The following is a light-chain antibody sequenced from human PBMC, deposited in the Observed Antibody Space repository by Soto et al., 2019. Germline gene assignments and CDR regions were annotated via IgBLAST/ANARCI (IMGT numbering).Light chain of an antibody. CDR2: DVS. J-gene: IGKJ4*01. Sequence: EIVLTQSPVTLSLSPGERATLSCRASQSVTTFLALYQQKPGQAPRLLIYDVSNRATGIPARFSGSGSGTDFTLTISSLEPEDFAVYYCQQRINWPLTFGGGTKVEIK. V-gene: IGKV3-11*01. CDR3: QQRINWPLT. CDR1: QSVTTF.